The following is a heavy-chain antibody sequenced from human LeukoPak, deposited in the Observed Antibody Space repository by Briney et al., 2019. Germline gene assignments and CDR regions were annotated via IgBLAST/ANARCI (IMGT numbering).Heavy chain of an antibody. D-gene: IGHD5-18*01. J-gene: IGHJ4*02. V-gene: IGHV4-34*01. CDR2: INHSGST. Sequence: PSGTLCLTCAVSGVSFSGYDWRWIRQSPGKGLEWMGEINHSGSTNYNPSPQSRGIISVYASTNQFSITLSYVTAADTAVQYCAKAGGYRYGYDYWGQGTLVTVSS. CDR3: AKAGGYRYGYDY. CDR1: GVSFSGYD.